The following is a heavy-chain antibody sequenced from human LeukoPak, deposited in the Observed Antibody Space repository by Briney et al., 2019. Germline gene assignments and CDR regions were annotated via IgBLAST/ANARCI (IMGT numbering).Heavy chain of an antibody. CDR3: ARDQGLTY. CDR2: ISSSSTFI. Sequence: TGGSLRLSCAASGFTFSTYAMSWVRQAPGKGLEWVSSISSSSTFIYYADSVKSRFTISRDNAKNSLYLQMNSLRAEDTAVYYCARDQGLTYWGQGTLVTVSS. CDR1: GFTFSTYA. J-gene: IGHJ4*02. V-gene: IGHV3-21*01.